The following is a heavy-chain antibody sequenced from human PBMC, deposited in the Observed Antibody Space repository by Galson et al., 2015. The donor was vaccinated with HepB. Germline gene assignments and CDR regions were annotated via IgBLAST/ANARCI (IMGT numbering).Heavy chain of an antibody. CDR1: GFTFSGSA. J-gene: IGHJ4*02. Sequence: SLRLSCAASGFTFSGSAMHWVRQASGKGLEWVGRIRSKANSYATAYAASVKGRFTISRDDSKNTAYLQMNSLKTEDTAVYYCTRLTPMLWRDYFDYWGQGTLVTVSS. CDR3: TRLTPMLWRDYFDY. CDR2: IRSKANSYAT. D-gene: IGHD1-14*01. V-gene: IGHV3-73*01.